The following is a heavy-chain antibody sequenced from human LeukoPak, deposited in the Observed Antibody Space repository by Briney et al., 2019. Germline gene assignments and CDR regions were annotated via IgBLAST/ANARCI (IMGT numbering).Heavy chain of an antibody. D-gene: IGHD4-23*01. Sequence: SETLSLTCTVSGGSISSYYWSWIRQPPGKGLEWIGYIYYSGSTNYNPSLKSRVTISVDTSKNQFSLKLSSVTAADTAVYYCARGVSWFDPWGQGILVTVSS. J-gene: IGHJ5*02. V-gene: IGHV4-59*01. CDR3: ARGVSWFDP. CDR2: IYYSGST. CDR1: GGSISSYY.